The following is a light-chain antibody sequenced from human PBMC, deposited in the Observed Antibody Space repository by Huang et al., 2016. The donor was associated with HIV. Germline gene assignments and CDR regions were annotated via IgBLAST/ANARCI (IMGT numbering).Light chain of an antibody. CDR2: DAS. Sequence: DIQMTQSPSSLSASIGDRVTITCRASQTISTYLNWYQQKPGKAPNLRIYDASSLQSGVPSRFSGSGSGTDFTLTINSLQPEDFAIYYCQQSHSTPRTFGLGTRVEIK. CDR3: QQSHSTPRT. CDR1: QTISTY. V-gene: IGKV1-39*01. J-gene: IGKJ1*01.